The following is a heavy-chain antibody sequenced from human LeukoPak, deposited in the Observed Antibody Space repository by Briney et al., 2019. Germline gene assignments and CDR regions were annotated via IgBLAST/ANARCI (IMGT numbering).Heavy chain of an antibody. CDR3: AGLVGRYSSGLYYYYFDY. CDR1: GDSINSLDL. D-gene: IGHD3-22*01. J-gene: IGHJ4*02. Sequence: SGTLSLTCTVSGDSINSLDLWSWVRQPPGKGLEWIGEMYLSGTTHSNPSVKSRVTISINKSKNQFFLNLSSVTAADTAIYYCAGLVGRYSSGLYYYYFDYWGQGTLVTVSS. CDR2: MYLSGTT. V-gene: IGHV4-4*02.